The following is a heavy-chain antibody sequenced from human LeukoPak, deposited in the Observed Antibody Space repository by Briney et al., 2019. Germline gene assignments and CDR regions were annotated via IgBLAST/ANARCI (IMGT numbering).Heavy chain of an antibody. CDR2: ISCYNGDT. CDR1: GYTFTNHG. D-gene: IGHD6-19*01. J-gene: IGHJ4*02. V-gene: IGHV1-18*01. CDR3: ARDPSNTSGWSPYFDF. Sequence: SVKVPCKASGYTFTNHGIAWVRQAPGQGLEWMGWISCYNGDTRYAQKLQGRVTMSTDTSTTTAYMELTSLRSDDTAVYYCARDPSNTSGWSPYFDFWGQGTLVTVSS.